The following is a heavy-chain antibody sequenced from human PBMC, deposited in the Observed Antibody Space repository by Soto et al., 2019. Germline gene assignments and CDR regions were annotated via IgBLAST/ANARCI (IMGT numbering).Heavy chain of an antibody. CDR2: ISWNSGSI. D-gene: IGHD6-19*01. CDR1: GFTFDDYA. CDR3: AKDRGLVLSFYFAY. J-gene: IGHJ4*02. Sequence: EVQLVESGGGLVQPGRSLRLSCAASGFTFDDYAMHWVRQAPGKGLEWVSGISWNSGSIGYADSVKGRFTISRDNAKNSLYLPMNSLRAEDTALYYCAKDRGLVLSFYFAYWGQGTLVTVSS. V-gene: IGHV3-9*01.